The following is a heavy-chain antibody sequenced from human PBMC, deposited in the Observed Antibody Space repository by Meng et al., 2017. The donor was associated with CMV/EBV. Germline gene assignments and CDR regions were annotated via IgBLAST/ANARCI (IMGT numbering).Heavy chain of an antibody. CDR2: IYYNGNT. V-gene: IGHV4-39*01. Sequence: SETLSLTCTVSGVSITTSDSYWGWIRQAPGKGLEWIGSIYYNGNTYYNPSLKSRVTTSVDTSKNQLSLKLTSVTATDTALYYCARPRGDGDLFDVFDIWGPGTVVTVSS. J-gene: IGHJ3*02. CDR3: ARPRGDGDLFDVFDI. D-gene: IGHD3-3*01. CDR1: GVSITTSDSY.